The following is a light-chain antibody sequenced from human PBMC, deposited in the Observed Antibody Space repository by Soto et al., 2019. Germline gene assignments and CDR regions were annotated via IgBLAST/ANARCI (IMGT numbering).Light chain of an antibody. CDR1: QTVRNNY. CDR2: DAS. V-gene: IGKV3-20*01. Sequence: EFVLTQSPGTLSLSLGERATLSCRASQTVRNNYLAWYQQKPGQAPRLLIYDASSRATGIPDRFSGSGSGTDFTLTVSRLEPEDSAVYYCHQYGSSPFTFGPGTKVDIK. CDR3: HQYGSSPFT. J-gene: IGKJ3*01.